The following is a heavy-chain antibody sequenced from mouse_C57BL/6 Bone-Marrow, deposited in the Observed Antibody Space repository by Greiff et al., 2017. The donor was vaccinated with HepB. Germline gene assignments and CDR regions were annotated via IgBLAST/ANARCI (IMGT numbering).Heavy chain of an antibody. J-gene: IGHJ3*01. Sequence: EVKLQESGGDLVKPGGSLKLSCAASGFTFSSYGMSWVRQTPDKRLEWVATISSGGSYTYYPDSVKGRFTISRDNAKNTLYLQMSSLKSEDTAMYYCARPSTGTRFAYWGQGTLVTVSA. D-gene: IGHD4-1*02. CDR1: GFTFSSYG. V-gene: IGHV5-6*01. CDR3: ARPSTGTRFAY. CDR2: ISSGGSYT.